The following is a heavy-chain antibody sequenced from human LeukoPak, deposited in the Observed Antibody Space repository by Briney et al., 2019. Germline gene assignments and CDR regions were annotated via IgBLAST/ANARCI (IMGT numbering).Heavy chain of an antibody. CDR3: ASAFLVGAPFDY. J-gene: IGHJ4*02. Sequence: GGSLRLSCAASGFTFSSYSMNWVRQAPGKGLEWVSSISSSSSYIYYADSVKGRFTISRDNAKNSLYLQMNSLRAEDTAVYYCASAFLVGAPFDYWGQGTLVTVSS. V-gene: IGHV3-21*01. CDR2: ISSSSSYI. CDR1: GFTFSSYS. D-gene: IGHD1-26*01.